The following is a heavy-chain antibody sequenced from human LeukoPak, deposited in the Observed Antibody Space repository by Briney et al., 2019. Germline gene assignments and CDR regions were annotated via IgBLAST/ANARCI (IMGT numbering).Heavy chain of an antibody. CDR2: IKQDGSAK. J-gene: IGHJ5*02. D-gene: IGHD3-22*01. CDR1: GFTFSSYW. CDR3: AQECVDSTGYYYVPNWFDP. V-gene: IGHV3-7*01. Sequence: GESLKISCVASGFTFSSYWMSWVRQAPGKGLEWVANIKQDGSAKYYVDSVKGRFTISRDNAKNSLYLHMNSLRADDTAVYYCAQECVDSTGYYYVPNWFDPWGQGTLVTVSS.